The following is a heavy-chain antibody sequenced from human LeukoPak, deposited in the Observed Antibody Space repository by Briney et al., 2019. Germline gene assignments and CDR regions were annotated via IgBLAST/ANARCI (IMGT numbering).Heavy chain of an antibody. Sequence: GGSLRLSCAASGFTFSDYYMSWIRQAPGKGLEWVSYISSSGSTIYYADPVKGRFTISRDNAKNSRYLQMNSMRAEDTAVYYSARAVTYYYDSSGYPLWGQGTLVTVSS. CDR1: GFTFSDYY. CDR3: ARAVTYYYDSSGYPL. J-gene: IGHJ4*02. CDR2: ISSSGSTI. D-gene: IGHD3-22*01. V-gene: IGHV3-11*01.